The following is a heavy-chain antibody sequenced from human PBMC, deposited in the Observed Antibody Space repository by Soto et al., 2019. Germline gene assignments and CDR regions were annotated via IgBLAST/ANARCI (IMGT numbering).Heavy chain of an antibody. J-gene: IGHJ4*02. Sequence: WETLSLTCSVSGASVNSENYFWTWIRQSPGKGLEWIANIFYSGSTNYTPSLKSRVTISVDTSKNQFSLKLNSVTAADTAVYYCARTAWHFFDSWGQGTLVTVSS. CDR2: IFYSGST. CDR1: GASVNSENYF. CDR3: ARTAWHFFDS. D-gene: IGHD3-3*02. V-gene: IGHV4-61*01.